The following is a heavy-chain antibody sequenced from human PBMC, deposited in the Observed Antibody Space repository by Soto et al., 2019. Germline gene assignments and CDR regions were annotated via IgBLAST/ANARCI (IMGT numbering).Heavy chain of an antibody. CDR3: ANNGPLARNPRFDP. CDR1: GCPFSSYA. Sequence: XGSLRLSCSAAGCPFSSYAMSCVRQAPGKGLEWVSAISGSGGSTYYADSVKGRFTISRDNSKNTLYLQMNSLRAEETAVYYCANNGPLARNPRFDPWGRGTLFTVSS. CDR2: ISGSGGST. V-gene: IGHV3-23*01. J-gene: IGHJ5*02. D-gene: IGHD3-3*02.